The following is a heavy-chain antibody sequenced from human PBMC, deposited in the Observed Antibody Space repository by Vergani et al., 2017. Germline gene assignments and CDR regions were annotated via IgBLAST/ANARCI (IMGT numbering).Heavy chain of an antibody. CDR3: ASGTTTVTTWCGN. J-gene: IGHJ4*02. V-gene: IGHV3-21*01. CDR1: GFTFSSYS. Sequence: VQLVESGGGLVKPGGSLRLSCAASGFTFSSYSMNWVRQAPGKGLEWVSSISSSSSYIYYADSVKGRFTISRDNAKNSLYLQMNSLRAEDTVVYYCASGTTTVTTWCGNWGQGTLVTVSS. CDR2: ISSSSSYI. D-gene: IGHD4-17*01.